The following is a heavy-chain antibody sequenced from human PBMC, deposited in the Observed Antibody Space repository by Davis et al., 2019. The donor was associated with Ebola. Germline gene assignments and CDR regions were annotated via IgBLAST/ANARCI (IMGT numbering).Heavy chain of an antibody. D-gene: IGHD3/OR15-3a*01. J-gene: IGHJ6*02. Sequence: AASVKVSCKAVGDTLTSYYMHWVRQAPGQGLEWMGIINPSGGSTSYAQKFQGRVTMTTDTSTRTAYMELRGLRSDDTAVYYCARAPRRTEDLVHAMDVWGQGTTVTVSS. CDR2: INPSGGST. CDR3: ARAPRRTEDLVHAMDV. CDR1: GDTLTSYY. V-gene: IGHV1-46*01.